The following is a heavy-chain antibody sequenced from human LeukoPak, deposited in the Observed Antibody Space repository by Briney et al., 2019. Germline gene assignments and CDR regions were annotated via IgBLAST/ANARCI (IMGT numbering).Heavy chain of an antibody. CDR1: GGSISSYY. CDR2: INHSGST. Sequence: SETLSLTCTVSGGSISSYYWSWIRQPPGKGLEWIGEINHSGSTNYNPSLKSRVTISVDTSKNQFSLKLSSVTAADTAVYYCARGGAGGQHYDILTGSNTNWFDPWGQGTLVTVSS. V-gene: IGHV4-34*01. CDR3: ARGGAGGQHYDILTGSNTNWFDP. D-gene: IGHD3-9*01. J-gene: IGHJ5*02.